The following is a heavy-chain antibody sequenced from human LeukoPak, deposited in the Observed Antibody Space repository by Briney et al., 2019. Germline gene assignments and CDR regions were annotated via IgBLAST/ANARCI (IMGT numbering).Heavy chain of an antibody. V-gene: IGHV3-23*01. CDR3: AKEIRPNDE. Sequence: GGSLRPSCAVSGFTFSSSAMCWVRQAPGKGLEWVSAISISGGSTYYADSVKGRFTISRDNSKNTLYLQMSSLRAEDTALYYCAKEIRPNDEWSQGTLVTV. CDR2: ISISGGST. D-gene: IGHD3-16*01. J-gene: IGHJ4*02. CDR1: GFTFSSSA.